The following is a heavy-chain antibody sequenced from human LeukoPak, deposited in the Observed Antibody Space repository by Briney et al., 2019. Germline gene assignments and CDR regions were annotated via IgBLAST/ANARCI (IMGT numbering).Heavy chain of an antibody. D-gene: IGHD6-6*01. Sequence: GGSLRLSCAASGFTFSSYAVSWVRQAPGKGLEWVSSISGSGGATYYADSVKGRFTISRDDSKNTLYVQMNSLRAEDTAVYYCAKSGAARFDYWGQGTLVTVSS. CDR2: ISGSGGAT. J-gene: IGHJ4*02. CDR1: GFTFSSYA. CDR3: AKSGAARFDY. V-gene: IGHV3-23*01.